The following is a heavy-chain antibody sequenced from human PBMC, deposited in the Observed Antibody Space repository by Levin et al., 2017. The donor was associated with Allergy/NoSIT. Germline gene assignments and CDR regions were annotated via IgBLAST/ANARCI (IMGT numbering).Heavy chain of an antibody. CDR2: IDSATTAI. V-gene: IGHV3-48*01. J-gene: IGHJ6*02. CDR1: GFTFSSYS. D-gene: IGHD5/OR15-5a*01. CDR3: ARDMYTTGWAYYYAMDV. Sequence: GGSLRLSCVASGFTFSSYSMNWVRQAPGKGLEWISYIDSATTAIYYADSVKGRFTISRDNAQNSLYLQMNSLRAEDMAVYYCARDMYTTGWAYYYAMDVWGQGTSVTVSS.